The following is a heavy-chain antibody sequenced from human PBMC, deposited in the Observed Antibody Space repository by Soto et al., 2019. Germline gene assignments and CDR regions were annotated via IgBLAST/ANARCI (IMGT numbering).Heavy chain of an antibody. CDR3: AKPRGSGTYYRFDY. D-gene: IGHD3-10*01. CDR2: ISGGGGST. Sequence: GGSLRLSCAASGFTFSSSAMSWVRQAPGKGLEWVSIISGGGGSTYYADSVKGRFTISRDNSKNTLYLQMNSLRAEDTAVYYCAKPRGSGTYYRFDYWGQGTQVTVSS. V-gene: IGHV3-23*01. J-gene: IGHJ4*02. CDR1: GFTFSSSA.